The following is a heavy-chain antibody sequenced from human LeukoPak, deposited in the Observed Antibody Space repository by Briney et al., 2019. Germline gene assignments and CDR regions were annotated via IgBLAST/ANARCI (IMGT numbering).Heavy chain of an antibody. CDR1: GGSISSYY. D-gene: IGHD6-13*01. V-gene: IGHV4-59*01. Sequence: SETLSLTCTVSGGSISSYYWSWIRQPPGKGLEWIGYIYYSRSTNYNPSLKSRVTISVNTSENQFSLKLSSVTAADTAVYYCARYTSHWGDFDYWGQGTLVTVSS. CDR3: ARYTSHWGDFDY. J-gene: IGHJ4*02. CDR2: IYYSRST.